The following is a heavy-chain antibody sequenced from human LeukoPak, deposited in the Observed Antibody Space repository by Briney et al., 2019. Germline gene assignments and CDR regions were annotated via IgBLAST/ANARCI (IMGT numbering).Heavy chain of an antibody. CDR1: GYTFTSNY. V-gene: IGHV1-46*01. CDR3: AAGGISRGYYYYYMDV. Sequence: ASVKVSCKSFGYTFTSNYMHWVRQAPGQGPEWMGVISPSGASTTYAQTFQGRVTLTRDMSTSTDYLELSSLRSEDTAVYYCAAGGISRGYYYYYMDVWGKGTTVTVSS. D-gene: IGHD1-26*01. J-gene: IGHJ6*03. CDR2: ISPSGAST.